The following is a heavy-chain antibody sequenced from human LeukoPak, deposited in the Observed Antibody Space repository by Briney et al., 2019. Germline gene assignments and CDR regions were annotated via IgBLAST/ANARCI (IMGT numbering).Heavy chain of an antibody. CDR2: ISWNSGSI. Sequence: GRSLRLSCAASGFTFDDYAMHWVRQAPGKGLEWVSGISWNSGSIGYADSVKGRFTISRDNAKNSLYLQMNSLRAEDTAVYYCAKDTNWVLDYWGQGTLVTVSS. CDR1: GFTFDDYA. CDR3: AKDTNWVLDY. D-gene: IGHD1-1*01. J-gene: IGHJ4*02. V-gene: IGHV3-9*01.